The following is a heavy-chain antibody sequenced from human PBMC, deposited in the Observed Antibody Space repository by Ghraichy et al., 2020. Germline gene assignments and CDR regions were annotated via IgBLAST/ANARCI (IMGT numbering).Heavy chain of an antibody. Sequence: GGSLRLSCTASGFTFGDYAMSWFRQAPGKGLEWVGFIRSKAYGGTTEYAASVKGRFTISRDDSKSIAYLQMNSLKTEDTAVYYCTRAGTYYDFWSGYSSFDYWGQGTLVTVSS. CDR1: GFTFGDYA. CDR3: TRAGTYYDFWSGYSSFDY. CDR2: IRSKAYGGTT. J-gene: IGHJ4*02. V-gene: IGHV3-49*03. D-gene: IGHD3-3*01.